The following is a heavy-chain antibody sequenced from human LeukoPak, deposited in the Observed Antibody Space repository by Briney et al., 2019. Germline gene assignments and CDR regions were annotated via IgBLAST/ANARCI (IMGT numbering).Heavy chain of an antibody. CDR3: ARFDSSGYYCPY. D-gene: IGHD3-22*01. J-gene: IGHJ4*02. V-gene: IGHV4-39*07. CDR1: GGSISSSSYY. Sequence: MPSETLSLTCTVSGGSISSSSYYWGWIRQPPGKGLEWIGSIYYSGSTYYNPSLKSRVTISVDTSKNQFSLKLSSVTAADTAVYYCARFDSSGYYCPYWGQGTLVTVSS. CDR2: IYYSGST.